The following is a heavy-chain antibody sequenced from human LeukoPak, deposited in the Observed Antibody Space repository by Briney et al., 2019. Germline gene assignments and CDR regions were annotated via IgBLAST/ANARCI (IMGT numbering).Heavy chain of an antibody. CDR2: ISSSSSYI. Sequence: GGSLRLSCAASGFTFSTYAMNWVRQAPGKGLEWVSSISSSSSYIYYADSVKGRFPISRDNAKDSLYLQMNSLRAEDTAVYYCASEVGADSRDFDYWGQGTLVTVSS. J-gene: IGHJ4*02. V-gene: IGHV3-21*01. D-gene: IGHD1-26*01. CDR1: GFTFSTYA. CDR3: ASEVGADSRDFDY.